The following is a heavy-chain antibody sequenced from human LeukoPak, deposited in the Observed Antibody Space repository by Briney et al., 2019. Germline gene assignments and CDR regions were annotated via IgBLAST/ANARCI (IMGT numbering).Heavy chain of an antibody. J-gene: IGHJ6*03. CDR2: IRSKAYGGTT. V-gene: IGHV3-49*04. CDR3: TRWSSGWYVYYYYYMDV. CDR1: GFTFGDYA. D-gene: IGHD6-19*01. Sequence: GRSLRLSCTASGFTFGDYAMSWVRQAPGKGLEWVGFIRSKAYGGTTEYAASVKGRFTISRDDSKSIAYLQMNSLKTEDTAVYYCTRWSSGWYVYYYYYMDVWGKGTTVTISS.